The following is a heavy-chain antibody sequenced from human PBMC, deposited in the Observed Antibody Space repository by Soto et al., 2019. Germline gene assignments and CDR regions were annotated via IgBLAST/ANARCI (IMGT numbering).Heavy chain of an antibody. Sequence: QVPLVESGGGVAQPGRSLRLSCAASGFMFSSHGMHWIRQAPGKGLEWVAVIWYDGSNKYYADSVKGRFTISRDNSKNTLYLQINSLRVEDTAVYYCGPDTLDYWGQGTLVTVSS. J-gene: IGHJ4*02. CDR2: IWYDGSNK. CDR1: GFMFSSHG. V-gene: IGHV3-33*01. CDR3: GPDTLDY.